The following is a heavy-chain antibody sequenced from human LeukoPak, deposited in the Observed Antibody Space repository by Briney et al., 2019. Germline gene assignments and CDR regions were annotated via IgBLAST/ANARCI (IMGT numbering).Heavy chain of an antibody. D-gene: IGHD3-22*01. J-gene: IGHJ4*02. CDR2: ISVSGANT. V-gene: IGHV3-23*01. Sequence: GRSLRLSCAASGFTFSNYAMIWVRQAPGKGLEWVSGISVSGANTYYADSVKGRFTISRDNAKNSLYLQMNSLRAEDTAVYYCARVGATYYYDRTTDYWGQGTLVTVSS. CDR3: ARVGATYYYDRTTDY. CDR1: GFTFSNYA.